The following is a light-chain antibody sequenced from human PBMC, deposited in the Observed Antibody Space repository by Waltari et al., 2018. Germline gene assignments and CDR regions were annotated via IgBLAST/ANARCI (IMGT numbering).Light chain of an antibody. CDR3: HSFDTSLSDGVV. CDR1: SSNIGAGHD. J-gene: IGLJ3*02. Sequence: QSMLTQPPSVSGAPGQRVTISCTGSSSNIGAGHDVHWYQVFPGTGPKLLIYGNNNRPAGVPDRFAGSKSATSASLTITGLQAEDEADYYCHSFDTSLSDGVVFGGGTKVTVL. V-gene: IGLV1-40*01. CDR2: GNN.